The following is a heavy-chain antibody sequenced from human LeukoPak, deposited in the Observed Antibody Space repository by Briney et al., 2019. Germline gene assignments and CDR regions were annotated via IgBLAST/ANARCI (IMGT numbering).Heavy chain of an antibody. CDR1: GFTFSSYA. V-gene: IGHV3-64*01. Sequence: PGGSLRLSCAASGFTFSSYAMHWVRQAPGKGLEYVSAISSNGGSTYHANSVKGRFTISRDNSKNTLYLQMGSLRAGDMAAYYCARSTSAAGTKALDYWGQGTLVTVSS. J-gene: IGHJ4*02. CDR3: ARSTSAAGTKALDY. D-gene: IGHD6-19*01. CDR2: ISSNGGST.